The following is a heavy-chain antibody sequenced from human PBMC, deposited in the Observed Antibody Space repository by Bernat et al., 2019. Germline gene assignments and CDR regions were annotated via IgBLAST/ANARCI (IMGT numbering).Heavy chain of an antibody. CDR3: SRGLGLPPPDY. Sequence: QVQLVQSGAEVKKPGASVKVSCKASGYTFTSYGISWVRQAPGQGLEWMGWISAYNGNTNYAQKLQGRVAMTTDTGTRTTFIELGSLRSDDTAVDYWSRGLGLPPPDYWGQGTLVTGSS. CDR2: ISAYNGNT. D-gene: IGHD5-12*01. CDR1: GYTFTSYG. J-gene: IGHJ4*02. V-gene: IGHV1-18*01.